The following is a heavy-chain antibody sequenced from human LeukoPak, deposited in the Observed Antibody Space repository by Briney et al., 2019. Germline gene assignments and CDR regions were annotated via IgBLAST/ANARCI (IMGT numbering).Heavy chain of an antibody. V-gene: IGHV4-59*01. CDR1: GGSISRYY. CDR3: ASSIRGYYYYGMDV. D-gene: IGHD3-3*02. J-gene: IGHJ6*02. Sequence: SETLSLTCTVSGGSISRYYWSWIRQPPGKGLEWIGYIYYSGSTNYNPSLKSRVTISVDTSKNQFSLKLSSVTAADTAVYYCASSIRGYYYYGMDVWGQGTTVTVSS. CDR2: IYYSGST.